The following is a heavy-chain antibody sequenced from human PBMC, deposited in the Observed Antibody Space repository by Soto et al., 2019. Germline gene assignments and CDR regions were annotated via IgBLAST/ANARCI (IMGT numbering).Heavy chain of an antibody. CDR1: GGTFSSYA. Sequence: VASVKVSCKASGGTFSSYAISWVRQAPGQGLEWMGGIIPIFGTANYAQKFQGRVTITADESTSTAYMELSSLRSEDTAVYYCARGGGYCTNGVCYEIDYWGQGTLVTVSS. CDR2: IIPIFGTA. CDR3: ARGGGYCTNGVCYEIDY. V-gene: IGHV1-69*13. J-gene: IGHJ4*02. D-gene: IGHD2-8*01.